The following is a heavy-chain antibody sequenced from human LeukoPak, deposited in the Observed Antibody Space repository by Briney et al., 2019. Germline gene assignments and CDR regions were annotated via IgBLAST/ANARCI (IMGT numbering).Heavy chain of an antibody. CDR1: GFTFSSYA. J-gene: IGHJ4*02. V-gene: IGHV3-23*01. CDR3: VKYTGNSILVRFDY. Sequence: GGSLRLSCAASGFTFSSYAMTWVRQAPGKGLGWVSGISGSGSGTYYADSVKGRFTISRDNSKTTLYLQMNSLRAEDTALYYCVKYTGNSILVRFDYWGQGTLVTVSS. D-gene: IGHD4-23*01. CDR2: ISGSGSGT.